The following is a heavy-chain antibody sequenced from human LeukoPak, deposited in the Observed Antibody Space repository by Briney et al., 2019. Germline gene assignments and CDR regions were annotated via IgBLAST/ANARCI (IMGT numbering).Heavy chain of an antibody. J-gene: IGHJ4*02. CDR3: AREPGWLQPYFDY. Sequence: SETLSLSCAVYGGSFSGYYWRWIRQPPGKGLEWIGEINHSGSTNYNPSLKSRVTISVDTSKNQFSLKLSSVTAADTAVYYCAREPGWLQPYFDYWGQGTLVTVSS. CDR2: INHSGST. D-gene: IGHD5-24*01. CDR1: GGSFSGYY. V-gene: IGHV4-34*01.